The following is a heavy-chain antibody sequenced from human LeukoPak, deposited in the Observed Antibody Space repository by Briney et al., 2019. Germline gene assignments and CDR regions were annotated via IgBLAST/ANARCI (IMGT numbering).Heavy chain of an antibody. CDR2: IYYSGST. CDR1: GGSISSYY. CDR3: ARVLPSYGDSGYFDY. V-gene: IGHV4-59*01. D-gene: IGHD3-16*01. J-gene: IGHJ4*02. Sequence: PSETLSLTCTVSGGSISSYYWSWIRQPPGKGLEWIGYIYYSGSTNYNPSLKSRVTISVDTSKNQFSLKLSSVTAADTAVYYCARVLPSYGDSGYFDYWGQGTLVTVSS.